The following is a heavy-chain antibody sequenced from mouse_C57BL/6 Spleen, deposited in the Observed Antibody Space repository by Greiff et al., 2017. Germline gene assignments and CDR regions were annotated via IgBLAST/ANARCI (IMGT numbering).Heavy chain of an antibody. CDR1: GFTFNTYA. V-gene: IGHV10-3*01. CDR3: ARDYSGCFDY. Sequence: EVQLVESGGGLVQPKGSLKLSCAASGFTFNTYAMPWVRQAPGKGLEWVARIRSKSSNYATYYADTVKDRFTISRDESQSMLYLQMNNLTTEDTAMYYCARDYSGCFDYWGQGTPLTVSA. CDR2: IRSKSSNYAT. D-gene: IGHD1-2*01. J-gene: IGHJ2*01.